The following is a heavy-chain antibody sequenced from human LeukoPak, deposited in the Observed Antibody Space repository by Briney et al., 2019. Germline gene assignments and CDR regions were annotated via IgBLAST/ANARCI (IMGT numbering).Heavy chain of an antibody. CDR1: GFTFSSYE. V-gene: IGHV3-48*03. Sequence: PGGSLRLSCAASGFTFSSYEMNWVRQAPGKGLEWVSYISSSGSTIYYADSVKGRFTISRDNAKNSLYLQMNSLRAEDTAVYYCAGGFIAAAGTLAYWGQGTLVTVSS. J-gene: IGHJ4*02. CDR3: AGGFIAAAGTLAY. D-gene: IGHD6-13*01. CDR2: ISSSGSTI.